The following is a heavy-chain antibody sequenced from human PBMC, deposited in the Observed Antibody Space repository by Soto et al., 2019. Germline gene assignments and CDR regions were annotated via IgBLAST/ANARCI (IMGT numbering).Heavy chain of an antibody. CDR2: INSDGSST. CDR3: ARGLSSSSLRPDY. CDR1: GFTFSSYW. J-gene: IGHJ4*02. D-gene: IGHD6-6*01. V-gene: IGHV3-74*01. Sequence: GGSLRLSCAASGFTFSSYWMHWVRQAPGKGLVWVSRINSDGSSTTYADSVKGRFTISRDNAKNTLYLQMNSLRADDTAVYYCARGLSSSSLRPDYWGQGTLVTVSS.